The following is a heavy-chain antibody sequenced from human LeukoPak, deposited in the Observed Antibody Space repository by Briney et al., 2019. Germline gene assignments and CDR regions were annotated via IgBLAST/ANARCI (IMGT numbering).Heavy chain of an antibody. CDR2: FDPEDGET. D-gene: IGHD3-10*01. J-gene: IGHJ4*02. V-gene: IGHV1-24*01. Sequence: ASVKVSCKVSGYTLTELSMHWVRQAPGKGLEWMGGFDPEDGETIYAQKFQGRVTMTEDTSTDTAYMELSSLRSEDTAVYCCATPKYYYGSGSYYQFDYWGQGTLVTVSS. CDR1: GYTLTELS. CDR3: ATPKYYYGSGSYYQFDY.